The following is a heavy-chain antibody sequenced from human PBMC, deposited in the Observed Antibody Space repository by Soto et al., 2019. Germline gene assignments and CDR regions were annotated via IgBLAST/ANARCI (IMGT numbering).Heavy chain of an antibody. Sequence: PGGSLRLSCAASGFTCSSYAMNWVRQAPGKGLEWASAITNSGDSTYYADSVKGRFTISRDNSENTLYLQMNGLRAEDTAVYSCARRSQYNRGPFDYWGQGT. CDR3: ARRSQYNRGPFDY. CDR2: ITNSGDST. CDR1: GFTCSSYA. V-gene: IGHV3-23*01. J-gene: IGHJ4*02. D-gene: IGHD1-1*01.